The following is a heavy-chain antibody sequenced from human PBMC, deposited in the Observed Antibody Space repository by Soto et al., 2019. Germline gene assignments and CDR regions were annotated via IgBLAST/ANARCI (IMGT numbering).Heavy chain of an antibody. V-gene: IGHV3-48*02. CDR3: ARDPKSGNQKLYFDY. CDR1: GGRFRNYS. J-gene: IGHJ4*02. D-gene: IGHD1-26*01. CDR2: VSGSGNTQ. Sequence: PGGSMRVSCVASGGRFRNYSMSWVRKDKGKGPEWVAYVSGSGNTQYYADSVKGRFTISRDNAKQSLYLQLNSLRDEDTAVYYCARDPKSGNQKLYFDYWGQGALVTVSS.